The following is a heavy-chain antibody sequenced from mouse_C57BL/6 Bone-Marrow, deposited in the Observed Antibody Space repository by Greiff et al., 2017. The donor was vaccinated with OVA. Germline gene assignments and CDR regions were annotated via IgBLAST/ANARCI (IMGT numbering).Heavy chain of an antibody. D-gene: IGHD4-1*01. CDR3: AWGFAY. J-gene: IGHJ3*01. Sequence: VQLKQSGPGLVKPSQSLSLTCSVTGYSITSGYYWNWIRQFPGNKLEWMGYISYDGSNNYNPSLKNRISITRDTSKNQFFLKLNSVTTEDTATYYCAWGFAYWGQGTLVTVSA. CDR2: ISYDGSN. V-gene: IGHV3-6*01. CDR1: GYSITSGYY.